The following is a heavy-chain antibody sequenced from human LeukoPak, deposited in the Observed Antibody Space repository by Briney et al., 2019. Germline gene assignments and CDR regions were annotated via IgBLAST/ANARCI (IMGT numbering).Heavy chain of an antibody. D-gene: IGHD3-9*01. CDR2: AKWNGCST. CDR3: ARALHDIFTGYYPNYFDY. CDR1: GFTFDDYG. Sequence: PGRSLRLSCVVSGFTFDDYGMGWVRQAPGKGLEWVSGAKWNGCSTGYADSVKGRFTISRDNAKNSLYLQMNSLRAEDTALYYCARALHDIFTGYYPNYFDYWGQGTLVTVSS. J-gene: IGHJ4*02. V-gene: IGHV3-20*04.